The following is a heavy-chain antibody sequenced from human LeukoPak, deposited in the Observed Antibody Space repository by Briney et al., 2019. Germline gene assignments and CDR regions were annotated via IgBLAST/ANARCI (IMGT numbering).Heavy chain of an antibody. V-gene: IGHV4-31*03. CDR1: GGSISSASYY. Sequence: SETLSLTCSVSGGSISSASYYWSWIRQHPGKGLEWIGYIYYSGSTDYNPSLKGRVMISPDTSKNQFSLRLSSVTAADTAVYYCARHYGPWGQGTLVTVSS. CDR2: IYYSGST. D-gene: IGHD3-16*01. CDR3: ARHYGP. J-gene: IGHJ5*02.